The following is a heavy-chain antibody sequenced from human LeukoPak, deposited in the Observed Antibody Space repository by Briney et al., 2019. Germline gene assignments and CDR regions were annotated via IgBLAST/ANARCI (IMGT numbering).Heavy chain of an antibody. D-gene: IGHD6-13*01. J-gene: IGHJ5*02. Sequence: GGSLRLSCAASGFTFSSYWMTWVRQAPGKGLEWVSAISGSGGSTYYADSVKGRFTISRDNSKNTLYLQMNSLRAEDTAVYYCANAAVWQQPFDPWGQGTLVTVSS. V-gene: IGHV3-23*01. CDR2: ISGSGGST. CDR1: GFTFSSYW. CDR3: ANAAVWQQPFDP.